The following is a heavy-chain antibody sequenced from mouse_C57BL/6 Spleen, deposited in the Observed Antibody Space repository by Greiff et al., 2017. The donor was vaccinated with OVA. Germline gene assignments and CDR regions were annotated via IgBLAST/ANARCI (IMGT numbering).Heavy chain of an antibody. D-gene: IGHD1-1*02. CDR1: GYTFTSYW. V-gene: IGHV1-64*01. Sequence: QVQLQQPGAELVKPGASVKLSCKASGYTFTSYWMHWVKQRPGQGLEWIGMIHPHSGSTNYNEKFKSKATLTVDKSSSTAYMQLSSLTSEDSAVYYCARIKEVGRCAYWGQGTLVTVSA. J-gene: IGHJ3*01. CDR3: ARIKEVGRCAY. CDR2: IHPHSGST.